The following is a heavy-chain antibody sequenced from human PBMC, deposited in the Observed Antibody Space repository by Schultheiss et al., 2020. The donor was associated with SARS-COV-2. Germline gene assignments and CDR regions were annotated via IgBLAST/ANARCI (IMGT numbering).Heavy chain of an antibody. J-gene: IGHJ4*02. CDR1: GFRLSNHG. D-gene: IGHD4-17*01. CDR2: ISAGSRFL. V-gene: IGHV3-21*01. Sequence: GGSLRLSCVASGFRLSNHGMTWVRQAPGRGLELVSYISAGSRFLYYADSVEGRFTISRDNAKNSLFLQMNSLRAEDTAVYYCVREGDTTGFDYWGQGTLVTVSS. CDR3: VREGDTTGFDY.